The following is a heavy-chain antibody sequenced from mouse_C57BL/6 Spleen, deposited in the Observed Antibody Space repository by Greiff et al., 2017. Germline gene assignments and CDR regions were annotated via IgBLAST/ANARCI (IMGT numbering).Heavy chain of an antibody. CDR2: IDPNSGGT. D-gene: IGHD2-14*01. J-gene: IGHJ2*01. Sequence: QVQLQQPGAELVKPGASVKLSCKASGYTFTSYWMHWVKQRPGRGLEWIGRIDPNSGGTKYNEKFKSKATLTVDKPSRTAYIQLSSRTSEDSAVYYCARDNVSSGTRYFDYWGQGTTLTVSS. CDR3: ARDNVSSGTRYFDY. CDR1: GYTFTSYW. V-gene: IGHV1-72*01.